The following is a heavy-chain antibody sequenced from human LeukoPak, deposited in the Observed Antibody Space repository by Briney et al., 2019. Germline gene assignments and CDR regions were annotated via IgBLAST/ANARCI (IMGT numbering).Heavy chain of an antibody. CDR3: ALSPTYSSGWSYYYGMDV. CDR2: IYSGGST. Sequence: GGSLRLSCAASGFTVSSNYMSWVRQAPGKGLEWVSVIYSGGSTYYADFVKGRFTISRDNSKNTLYLQMNSLRAEDTAVYYCALSPTYSSGWSYYYGMDVWGQGTTVTVSS. V-gene: IGHV3-53*01. CDR1: GFTVSSNY. D-gene: IGHD6-19*01. J-gene: IGHJ6*02.